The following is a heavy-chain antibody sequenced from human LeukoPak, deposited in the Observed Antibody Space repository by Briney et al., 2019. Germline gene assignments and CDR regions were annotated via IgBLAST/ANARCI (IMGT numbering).Heavy chain of an antibody. V-gene: IGHV3-23*01. CDR1: GFTFSSYA. D-gene: IGHD3-3*01. CDR3: AKDSTAAYYDFLSGYWCDC. J-gene: IGHJ4*02. CDR2: ISGSGGST. Sequence: GGSLRLSCAASGFTFSSYAMSWVRQAPGKGLEWVSAISGSGGSTYYAGSVKGRFTISRDNSKNTLYLQMNSLRAEDTAVYYCAKDSTAAYYDFLSGYWCDCWGQGT.